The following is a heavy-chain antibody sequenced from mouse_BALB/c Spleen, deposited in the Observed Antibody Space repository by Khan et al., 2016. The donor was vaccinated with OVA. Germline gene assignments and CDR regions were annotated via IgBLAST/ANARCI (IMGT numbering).Heavy chain of an antibody. CDR1: GFSFSAYG. D-gene: IGHD4-1*01. Sequence: EVELVESGGDLVRPGGSLKLSCAASGFSFSAYGMSWVRQRLDKRLEWVATIISDGYYTYYPDSLKGRFFISRDNAKNTLYLQMRSLKSEDTAMYDCASHLTGSFAYWGQGTLVTVSA. J-gene: IGHJ3*01. CDR2: IISDGYYT. V-gene: IGHV5-6*01. CDR3: ASHLTGSFAY.